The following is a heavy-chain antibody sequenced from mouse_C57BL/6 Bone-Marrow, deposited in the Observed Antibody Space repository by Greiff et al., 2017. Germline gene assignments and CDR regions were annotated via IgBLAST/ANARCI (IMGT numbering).Heavy chain of an antibody. J-gene: IGHJ2*01. Sequence: VQLQESGAELARPGASVKLSCKASGYTFTSYGISWVKQRTGQGLEWIGEIYPRSGNTYYNEKFKGKATLTADKSSSTAYMELRSLTSEDSAVYFCAKWGRTYWGQSTTLTVSS. CDR2: IYPRSGNT. V-gene: IGHV1-81*01. CDR3: AKWGRTY. CDR1: GYTFTSYG.